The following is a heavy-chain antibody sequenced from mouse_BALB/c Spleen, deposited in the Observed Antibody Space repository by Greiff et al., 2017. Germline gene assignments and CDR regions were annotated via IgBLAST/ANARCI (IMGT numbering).Heavy chain of an antibody. CDR1: GFTFSDYY. CDR3: ARGGLLLRYAMDY. J-gene: IGHJ4*01. Sequence: EVMLVESGGGLVKPGGSLKLSCAASGFTFSDYYMYWVRQTPEKRLEWVATISDGGSYTYYPDSVKGRFTISRDNAKNNLYLQMSSLKSEDTAMYYCARGGLLLRYAMDYWGQGTSVTVSS. D-gene: IGHD1-1*01. CDR2: ISDGGSYT. V-gene: IGHV5-4*02.